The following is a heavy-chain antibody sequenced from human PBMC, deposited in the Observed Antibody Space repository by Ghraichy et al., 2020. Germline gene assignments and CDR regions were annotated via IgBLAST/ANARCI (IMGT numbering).Heavy chain of an antibody. D-gene: IGHD6-13*01. Sequence: SETLSLTCTVSGGSISSGSYYWSWIRQPAGKGLEWIGRIYTSGSTNYNPSLKSRVTISVDTSKNQFSLKLSSVTAADTAVYYCARAAADYSSSWYPSYWYFDLWGRGTLVTVSS. CDR2: IYTSGST. CDR1: GGSISSGSYY. CDR3: ARAAADYSSSWYPSYWYFDL. V-gene: IGHV4-61*02. J-gene: IGHJ2*01.